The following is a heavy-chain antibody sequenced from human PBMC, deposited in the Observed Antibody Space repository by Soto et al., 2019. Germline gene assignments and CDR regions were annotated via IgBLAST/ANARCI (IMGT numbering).Heavy chain of an antibody. V-gene: IGHV4-39*07. Sequence: SSETLSLTCTVSGGSISSSSYYWGWIRQPPGKGLEWIGSIYYSGSTYYNPSLKSRVTISVDTSKNQFSLKLSSVTAADTAVYYCARVYGSGVYGMDVWGQGTTVTVSS. CDR2: IYYSGST. D-gene: IGHD3-10*01. CDR3: ARVYGSGVYGMDV. CDR1: GGSISSSSYY. J-gene: IGHJ6*02.